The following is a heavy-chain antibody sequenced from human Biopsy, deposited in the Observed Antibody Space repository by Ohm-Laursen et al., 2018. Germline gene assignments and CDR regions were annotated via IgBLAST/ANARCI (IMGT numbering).Heavy chain of an antibody. V-gene: IGHV4-59*01. CDR2: VYYTGST. J-gene: IGHJ2*01. Sequence: SDTLSLTCTVSGDSISSYYWSWIRQPPGKGLEWIGYVYYTGSTDYNPSLQSRVTISVDTSKNHFSLRLRSVTPADTAIYYCARDRGYYSERTVPGYFDLWGRGTLVTVSS. CDR3: ARDRGYYSERTVPGYFDL. D-gene: IGHD3-22*01. CDR1: GDSISSYY.